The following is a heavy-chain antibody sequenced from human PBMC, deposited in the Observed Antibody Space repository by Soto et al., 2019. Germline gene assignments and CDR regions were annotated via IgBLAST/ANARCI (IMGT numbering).Heavy chain of an antibody. Sequence: GGSLRLSCAASGFTFSSYWMHWVRQAPGKGLVWVSRINSDGSSTSYADSVKGRFTISRDNAKNTLYLQVNSLRAEDTAVYYCARVYCSGGSCSDAFDIWGQGTMVTVSS. CDR2: INSDGSST. CDR3: ARVYCSGGSCSDAFDI. V-gene: IGHV3-74*01. CDR1: GFTFSSYW. D-gene: IGHD2-15*01. J-gene: IGHJ3*02.